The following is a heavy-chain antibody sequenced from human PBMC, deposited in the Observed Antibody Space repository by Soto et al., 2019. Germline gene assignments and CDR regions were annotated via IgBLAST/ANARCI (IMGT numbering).Heavy chain of an antibody. D-gene: IGHD2-15*01. Sequence: GGSLILSCAASGFTFSSYGMHWVRQAPGKGLEWVAVISYDGSNKYYADSVKGRFTISRDNSKNTLYLQMNSLRAEDTAVYYCAKAMDIVVVVAATTPDYWGQGTLVTVSS. CDR3: AKAMDIVVVVAATTPDY. J-gene: IGHJ4*02. CDR2: ISYDGSNK. CDR1: GFTFSSYG. V-gene: IGHV3-30*18.